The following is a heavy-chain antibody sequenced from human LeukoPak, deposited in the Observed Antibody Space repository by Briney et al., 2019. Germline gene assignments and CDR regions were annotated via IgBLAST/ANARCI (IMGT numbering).Heavy chain of an antibody. Sequence: PSETLSLTCGVSGYSISNGYHWGWIRQPPGKDLEWIASIYHTGSSYYNPSLKSRVTISLDMSKNQFSLKLNSATAADAAVYYCVKEGEGSISHWGQGILVTVSS. CDR3: VKEGEGSISH. D-gene: IGHD3-16*01. V-gene: IGHV4-38-2*02. CDR2: IYHTGSS. CDR1: GYSISNGYH. J-gene: IGHJ4*02.